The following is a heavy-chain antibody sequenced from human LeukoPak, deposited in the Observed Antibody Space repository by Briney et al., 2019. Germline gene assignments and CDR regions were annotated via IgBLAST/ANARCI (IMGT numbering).Heavy chain of an antibody. CDR2: ISWNSGSI. CDR1: GFTFDDYA. J-gene: IGHJ4*02. V-gene: IGHV3-9*01. D-gene: IGHD7-27*01. CDR3: AKDISPLLGYYFDY. Sequence: PGGSLSLSCAASGFTFDDYAMHYVRQAPGKGLEWVSGISWNSGSIGYADSVKGRFTISRDNAKNSLYLQVNSLRAEDTALYYCAKDISPLLGYYFDYWGQGTLVTVSS.